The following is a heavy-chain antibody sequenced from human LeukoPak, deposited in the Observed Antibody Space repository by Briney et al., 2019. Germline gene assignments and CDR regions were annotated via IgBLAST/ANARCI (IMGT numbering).Heavy chain of an antibody. J-gene: IGHJ4*02. CDR3: ARFNGSGSSFDY. Sequence: GGSLRLSCAASGFTFSSYSMYWVCQAPGKGLEWVSSISISSSYIYYADSVKGRFTISTDNATNSLFLQMKSLSGEHTAVYYCARFNGSGSSFDYWGEGTLVTVSS. D-gene: IGHD3-10*01. CDR1: GFTFSSYS. CDR2: ISISSSYI. V-gene: IGHV3-21*01.